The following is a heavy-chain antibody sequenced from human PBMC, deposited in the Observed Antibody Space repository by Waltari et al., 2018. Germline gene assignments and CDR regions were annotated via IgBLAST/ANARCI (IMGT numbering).Heavy chain of an antibody. J-gene: IGHJ5*02. V-gene: IGHV4-59*01. CDR2: IYYSGST. CDR1: GGSISSYY. Sequence: QVQLQESGPGLVKPSETLSLTCTVSGGSISSYYWSWIRQPPGKGLEWIGYIYYSGSTNDNPSLKSRVTISVDTSKNQFSLKLSSVTAADTAVYYCARERATVVTPKGNWFDPWGQGTLVTVSS. CDR3: ARERATVVTPKGNWFDP. D-gene: IGHD2-15*01.